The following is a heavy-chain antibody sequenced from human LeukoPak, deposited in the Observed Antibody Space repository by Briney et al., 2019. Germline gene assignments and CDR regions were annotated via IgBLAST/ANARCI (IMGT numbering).Heavy chain of an antibody. V-gene: IGHV3-11*01. CDR3: ARLSIAAAGPRYWYFDL. Sequence: GGSLRLSCAASGFTFSDYYMSWIRQAPGKGLEWVSYISSSGSTIYYADSVKGRFTIARDNAKNSLYLQMNSLRAEDTAVYYCARLSIAAAGPRYWYFDLWGRGTLVTVSS. CDR2: ISSSGSTI. J-gene: IGHJ2*01. CDR1: GFTFSDYY. D-gene: IGHD6-13*01.